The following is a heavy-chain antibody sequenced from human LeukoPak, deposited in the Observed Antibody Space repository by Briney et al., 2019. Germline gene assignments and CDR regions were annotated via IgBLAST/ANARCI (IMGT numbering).Heavy chain of an antibody. CDR1: GYSFTSYW. CDR3: ARQGGNSYNLPDYFDY. Sequence: GESLKISCKGSGYSFTSYWIGWVRQMPGKGLEWMGIIYPGDSDTRYSPSFQGQVTISADKSISTAYLQWSSLKASDTAMYYCARQGGNSYNLPDYFDYWGQGTLVTVSS. CDR2: IYPGDSDT. J-gene: IGHJ4*02. D-gene: IGHD5-24*01. V-gene: IGHV5-51*01.